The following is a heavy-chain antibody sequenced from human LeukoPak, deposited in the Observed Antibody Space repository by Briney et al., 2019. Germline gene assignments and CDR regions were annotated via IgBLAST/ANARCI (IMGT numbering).Heavy chain of an antibody. CDR1: GFTFSNYW. V-gene: IGHV3-7*01. CDR2: IKQDGSER. J-gene: IGHJ4*02. CDR3: ASRAGKPGNTPWCFDY. Sequence: GGSLRLSCAASGFTFSNYWMTWVRQAPGKGPEWVANIKQDGSERNYVDSVKGRFTIDRDNTTNSLYLPMTSLRGEDTAVYYCASRAGKPGNTPWCFDYWGQGALVTVSS. D-gene: IGHD1-7*01.